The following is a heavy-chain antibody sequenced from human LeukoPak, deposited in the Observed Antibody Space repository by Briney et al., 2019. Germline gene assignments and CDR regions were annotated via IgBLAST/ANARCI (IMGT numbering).Heavy chain of an antibody. D-gene: IGHD4/OR15-4a*01. CDR3: ARNKDMTMAEYFQH. Sequence: SQTLSLTCTVSGGSISSGGYYWSWVRQHPVKGLEWIGYIYFSGYTYYNPSLKSRVTISVDTSKNQFSLKLSSVTAADTAVYYCARNKDMTMAEYFQHWGQGTLVSVSS. V-gene: IGHV4-31*03. J-gene: IGHJ1*01. CDR1: GGSISSGGYY. CDR2: IYFSGYT.